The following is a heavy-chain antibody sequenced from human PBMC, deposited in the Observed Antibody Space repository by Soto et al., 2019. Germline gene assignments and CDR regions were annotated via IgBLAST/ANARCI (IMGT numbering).Heavy chain of an antibody. J-gene: IGHJ4*02. V-gene: IGHV3-7*01. CDR1: GFTFRNYW. CDR3: ARENYFDY. Sequence: GGSLRLSCAASGFTFRNYWMGWVRQTPDKGLEWVANIKPDGSDKYYVDSVKGRFTISRDNAKNSLYLQMNSLRAEDTAVYYCARENYFDYWGQGTLVTV. CDR2: IKPDGSDK.